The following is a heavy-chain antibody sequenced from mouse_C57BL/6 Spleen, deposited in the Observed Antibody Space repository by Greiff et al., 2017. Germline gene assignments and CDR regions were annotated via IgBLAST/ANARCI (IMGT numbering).Heavy chain of an antibody. J-gene: IGHJ4*01. D-gene: IGHD1-1*01. V-gene: IGHV5-16*01. Sequence: EVKLVESEGGLVQPGSSMKLSCTASGFTFSDYYMAWVRQVPEKGLEWVANINYDGSSTYYLDSLKSRFIISRDNAKNNLYLQMSSLKSEDTATYYCARAVGAMDYWGQGTSVTVSS. CDR1: GFTFSDYY. CDR2: INYDGSST. CDR3: ARAVGAMDY.